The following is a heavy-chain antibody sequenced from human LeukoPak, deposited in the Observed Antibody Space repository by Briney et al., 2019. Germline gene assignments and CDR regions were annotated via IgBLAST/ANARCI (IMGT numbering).Heavy chain of an antibody. Sequence: GASVKVSCKASGYTFTSYVISWVRQAPGQGLEWMGWISAYNGNTNYAQRLQGRVTMTTDTSASTAYMELRSLRSDDTAVYYCARRLHQDGYNSGSDAFDIWGQGTMVTVSS. CDR3: ARRLHQDGYNSGSDAFDI. CDR2: ISAYNGNT. D-gene: IGHD5-12*01. V-gene: IGHV1-18*01. J-gene: IGHJ3*02. CDR1: GYTFTSYV.